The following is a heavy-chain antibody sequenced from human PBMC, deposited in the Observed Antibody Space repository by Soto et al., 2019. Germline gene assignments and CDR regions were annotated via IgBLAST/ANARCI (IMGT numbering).Heavy chain of an antibody. CDR3: AKDRITMVRSHNWFDP. V-gene: IGHV3-23*01. Sequence: GGSLRLSCAASGFTFSSYAMSWVRQAPGKGLEWVSAISGSGGSTYYADSVKGRFTISRDNSKNTLYLQMNSLRAEDTAVYYCAKDRITMVRSHNWFDPWGQGTLVTVSS. CDR1: GFTFSSYA. D-gene: IGHD3-10*01. J-gene: IGHJ5*02. CDR2: ISGSGGST.